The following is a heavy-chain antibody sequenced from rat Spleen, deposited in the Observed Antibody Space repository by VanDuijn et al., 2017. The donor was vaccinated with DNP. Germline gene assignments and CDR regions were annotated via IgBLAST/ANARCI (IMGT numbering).Heavy chain of an antibody. J-gene: IGHJ2*01. Sequence: EVQLVESGGGLVQPGRSLKLSCAASGFTFNNYWMTWIRQVPGKGLEWVASITSNGDNTYYLDSVKGRFTISRDNAKRSLYLQMNSLKSEDTATYYCTTDFERGYWGQGVMVTVSS. CDR3: TTDFERGY. CDR1: GFTFNNYW. V-gene: IGHV5-31*01. D-gene: IGHD1-11*01. CDR2: ITSNGDNT.